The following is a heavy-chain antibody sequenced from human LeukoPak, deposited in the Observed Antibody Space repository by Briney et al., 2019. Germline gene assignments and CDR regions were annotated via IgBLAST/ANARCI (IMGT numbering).Heavy chain of an antibody. CDR1: GYTFTGYY. J-gene: IGHJ4*02. V-gene: IGHV1-2*02. CDR3: ARCIGHIVGATDY. Sequence: GASVKVSCKASGYTFTGYYMHWVRQAPGQGLEWMGWINPNSGGTNYAQKFQGRVTMTRDTSISTAYMELSRLRSDDTAVYYCARCIGHIVGATDYWGQGTLVTVSS. CDR2: INPNSGGT. D-gene: IGHD1-26*01.